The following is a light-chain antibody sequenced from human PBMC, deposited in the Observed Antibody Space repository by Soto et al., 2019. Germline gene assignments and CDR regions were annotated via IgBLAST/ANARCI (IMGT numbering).Light chain of an antibody. Sequence: QLVLTQPPSASGTPGQRVTISCSGSSSNIGSNYVYWYQQLPGTAPKLLIYSNNQRPSGVPDRFSGSKSGTSASLAISGLLSEDEADYYCAAWDDSLSGLVFGTGTQLTVL. CDR2: SNN. V-gene: IGLV1-47*02. CDR3: AAWDDSLSGLV. J-gene: IGLJ7*01. CDR1: SSNIGSNY.